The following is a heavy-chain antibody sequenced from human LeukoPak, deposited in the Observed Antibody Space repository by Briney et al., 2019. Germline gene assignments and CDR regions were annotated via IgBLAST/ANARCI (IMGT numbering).Heavy chain of an antibody. CDR1: GFTFSSYG. CDR2: IRYDGSNK. V-gene: IGHV3-30*02. CDR3: ANNDIVVVPPAAP. D-gene: IGHD2-2*01. J-gene: IGHJ5*02. Sequence: GGSLRLSCAASGFTFSSYGMHWVRQAPGKGLEWVAFIRYDGSNKYYADSVKGRFTISRDNSKNTLYLQMNSLRAEDTAVYYCANNDIVVVPPAAPWGQGTLVTVSS.